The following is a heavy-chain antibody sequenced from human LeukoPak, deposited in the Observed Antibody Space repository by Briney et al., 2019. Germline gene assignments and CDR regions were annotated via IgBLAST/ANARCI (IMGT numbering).Heavy chain of an antibody. CDR2: IRYDGSNK. V-gene: IGHV3-30*02. Sequence: GGSLRLSCAASGFTFSSYGMHWVRQAPGKGLEWVAFIRYDGSNKYYADSVKGRFTISRDNSKNTLYLQMNSLRAEDTAVYYCAKDRRRGYYGSGSIIGAFDIWGQGTMVTVSS. CDR1: GFTFSSYG. CDR3: AKDRRRGYYGSGSIIGAFDI. D-gene: IGHD3-10*01. J-gene: IGHJ3*02.